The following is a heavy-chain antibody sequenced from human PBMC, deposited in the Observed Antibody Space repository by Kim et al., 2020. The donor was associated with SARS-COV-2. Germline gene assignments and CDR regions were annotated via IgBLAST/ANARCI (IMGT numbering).Heavy chain of an antibody. J-gene: IGHJ4*02. Sequence: SETLSLTCAVYGGSFSGYYWSWIRQPPGKGLEWIGEINHSGSTNYNPSLKSRVTISVDTSKNQFSLKLSSVTAADTAVYYCARSFTMVRGVIDYWGQGTLVTVSS. CDR3: ARSFTMVRGVIDY. CDR2: INHSGST. CDR1: GGSFSGYY. D-gene: IGHD3-10*01. V-gene: IGHV4-34*01.